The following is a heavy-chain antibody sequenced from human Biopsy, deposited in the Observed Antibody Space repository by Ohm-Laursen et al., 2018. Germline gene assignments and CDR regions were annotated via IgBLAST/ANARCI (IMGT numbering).Heavy chain of an antibody. D-gene: IGHD2-21*02. CDR1: GGTFSNYG. J-gene: IGHJ1*01. CDR2: NIPILGTG. V-gene: IGHV1-69*10. CDR3: ATKVTGYFHH. Sequence: ASVKVSCNAPGGTFSNYGVNWVRQAPGQGLEWLGGNIPILGTGNYAQKFQDRVTVAADTSTSTATMELRSLRSEETAVYYCATKVTGYFHHWGQGTLVIVSS.